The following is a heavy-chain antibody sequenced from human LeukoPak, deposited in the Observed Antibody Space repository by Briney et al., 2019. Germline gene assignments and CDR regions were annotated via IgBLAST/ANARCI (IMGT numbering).Heavy chain of an antibody. CDR3: ARRQQCFPSTYYFDY. CDR1: GGSFSGYY. D-gene: IGHD6-19*01. CDR2: INHSGST. V-gene: IGHV4-34*01. Sequence: SETLSLTCAVYGGSFSGYYWSWIRQPPGKGLEWIGEINHSGSTNYNPSLKSRVTISVDTSKNQFSLKLSSVTAADTAVYYCARRQQCFPSTYYFDYWGQGTLVTVSS. J-gene: IGHJ4*02.